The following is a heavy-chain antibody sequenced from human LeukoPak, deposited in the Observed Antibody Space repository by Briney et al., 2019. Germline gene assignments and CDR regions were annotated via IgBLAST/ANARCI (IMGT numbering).Heavy chain of an antibody. J-gene: IGHJ4*02. CDR1: GGSFSGYY. CDR2: INHSGST. CDR3: ARGGRTMMVVVITDYFDY. V-gene: IGHV4-34*01. D-gene: IGHD3-22*01. Sequence: PSKTLSLTCAVYGGSFSGYYWSWIRQPPGKGLEWIGEINHSGSTNYNPSLKSRVTISVDTSKNQFSLKLSTVTAADTAVYYCARGGRTMMVVVITDYFDYWGQGTLVTVSS.